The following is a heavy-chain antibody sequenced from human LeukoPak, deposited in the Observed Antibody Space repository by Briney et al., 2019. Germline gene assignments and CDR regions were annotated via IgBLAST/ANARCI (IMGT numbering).Heavy chain of an antibody. J-gene: IGHJ3*02. Sequence: ASVKVSCKAPGYTFTIYDINWVRQASGQGLEWMGWMNPNSRNTGYAQKFQGRVTITRNTSISTAYMELSSLRSEDTAVYYCARAGAYSSTWYPLGAFDIWGQGTMVTVSS. CDR3: ARAGAYSSTWYPLGAFDI. CDR2: MNPNSRNT. V-gene: IGHV1-8*03. CDR1: GYTFTIYD. D-gene: IGHD6-13*01.